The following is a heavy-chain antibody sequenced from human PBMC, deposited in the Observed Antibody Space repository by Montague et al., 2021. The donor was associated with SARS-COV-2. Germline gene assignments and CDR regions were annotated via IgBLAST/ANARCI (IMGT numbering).Heavy chain of an antibody. CDR1: GFTFSSYW. D-gene: IGHD3-10*01. CDR2: INSDGSST. V-gene: IGHV3-74*01. Sequence: SLRLSCAASGFTFSSYWMHWVRQAPGKGLVWVSRINSDGSSTSYADSVKGRFTISRDNAKNTLYLQMNSLRAEDTAVYYCASLTMVRRVIPYYFDYWGQGTLVTVSS. J-gene: IGHJ4*02. CDR3: ASLTMVRRVIPYYFDY.